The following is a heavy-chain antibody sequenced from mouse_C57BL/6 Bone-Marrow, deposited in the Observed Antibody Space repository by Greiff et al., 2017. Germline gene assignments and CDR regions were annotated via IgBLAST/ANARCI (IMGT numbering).Heavy chain of an antibody. CDR3: ARRGAYSRDYYAMDD. Sequence: VQLQQSGPELVKPGASVKLSCKASGYTFTSYDINWVQQRPGQGLEWIGWIYPRDGSTKYNEKFKGKATLTVDTSSSTAYMELRSLTSEDSAVDFCARRGAYSRDYYAMDDWGQGTSVTVSS. V-gene: IGHV1-85*01. CDR2: IYPRDGST. J-gene: IGHJ4*01. D-gene: IGHD2-10*01. CDR1: GYTFTSYD.